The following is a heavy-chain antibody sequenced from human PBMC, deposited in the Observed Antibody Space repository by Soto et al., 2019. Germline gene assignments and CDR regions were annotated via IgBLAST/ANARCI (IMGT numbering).Heavy chain of an antibody. Sequence: GGSLRLSCAASGFTFSSYSMHWVRQAPGKGLEWVAVISYDGSNKYYADSVKGRFTISRDNSKNTLYLQMNSLRAEDTAVYYCAREDYYDSGGYFDYYYYYGMDVWGQGTTVTVSS. CDR1: GFTFSSYS. D-gene: IGHD3-22*01. J-gene: IGHJ6*02. CDR3: AREDYYDSGGYFDYYYYYGMDV. CDR2: ISYDGSNK. V-gene: IGHV3-30-3*01.